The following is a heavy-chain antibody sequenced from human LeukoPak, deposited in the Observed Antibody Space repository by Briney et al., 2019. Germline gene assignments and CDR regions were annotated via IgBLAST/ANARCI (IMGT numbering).Heavy chain of an antibody. Sequence: GESLKISCKGSGYSFTSYWIGWVRQMPGKGPEWMGIIYPGDSDTRYSPSFQGQVTISADKSISTAYLQWSSLKASDTAMYYCARQYYYDSSGYYSAEYFQHWGQGTLVTVSS. J-gene: IGHJ1*01. D-gene: IGHD3-22*01. CDR3: ARQYYYDSSGYYSAEYFQH. CDR2: IYPGDSDT. CDR1: GYSFTSYW. V-gene: IGHV5-51*01.